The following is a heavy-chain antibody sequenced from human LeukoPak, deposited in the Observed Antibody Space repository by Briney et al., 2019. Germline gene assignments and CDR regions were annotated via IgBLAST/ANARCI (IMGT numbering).Heavy chain of an antibody. CDR3: ARDVSQYSSSCWDY. CDR2: IKQDGSEK. CDR1: GFTFSSYW. V-gene: IGHV3-7*01. D-gene: IGHD6-13*01. J-gene: IGHJ4*02. Sequence: RSGGSLRLSCAASGFTFSSYWMSWVRQAPGKGLEWVANIKQDGSEKYYVDSVKGRFTISRDNAKNSLYLQMNSLRAEDTAVYYCARDVSQYSSSCWDYWGQGTLVTVSS.